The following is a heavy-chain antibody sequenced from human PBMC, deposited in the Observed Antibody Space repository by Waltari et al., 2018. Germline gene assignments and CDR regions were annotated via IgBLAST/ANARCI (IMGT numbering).Heavy chain of an antibody. Sequence: QVQLVQSGAEVKKPGSSVKVSCKASGGTFSSYANSWVRQAPGQGLEWMGGIIPIFGTANYAQKFQGRVTITADESTSTAYMELSSLRSEDTAVYYCARARGRIAARPLYYFDYWGQGTLVTVSS. V-gene: IGHV1-69*12. CDR3: ARARGRIAARPLYYFDY. D-gene: IGHD6-6*01. CDR2: IIPIFGTA. CDR1: GGTFSSYA. J-gene: IGHJ4*02.